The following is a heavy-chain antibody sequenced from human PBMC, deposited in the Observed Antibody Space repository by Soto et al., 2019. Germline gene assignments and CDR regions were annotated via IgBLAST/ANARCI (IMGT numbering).Heavy chain of an antibody. CDR3: TRGAAAPLTNLSFDT. CDR2: VYHRAST. CDR1: GASMTTGGFS. Sequence: TLSLTCAVAGASMTTGGFSWTWVRQPPGGGPEWIGHVYHRASTQYNPSLKGRVSISVDTSRSLFSLRLTSLTAADTAVYFCTRGAAAPLTNLSFDTWGQGTPVTVSS. J-gene: IGHJ4*02. D-gene: IGHD1-1*01. V-gene: IGHV4-30-2*01.